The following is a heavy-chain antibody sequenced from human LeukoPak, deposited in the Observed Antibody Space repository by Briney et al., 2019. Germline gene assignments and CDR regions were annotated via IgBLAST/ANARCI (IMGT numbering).Heavy chain of an antibody. CDR1: GGSITNSF. Sequence: KPSETLSLTCSVSGGSITNSFWNWIRQPPGKGLEWIGYISYSGLTKYKSSLKSRVTISRDTSRNRFSLKLNSVTTADTAFYYCARGFSSSEFYFDSWGQGTLVTVSS. D-gene: IGHD6-6*01. J-gene: IGHJ4*02. V-gene: IGHV4-59*01. CDR2: ISYSGLT. CDR3: ARGFSSSEFYFDS.